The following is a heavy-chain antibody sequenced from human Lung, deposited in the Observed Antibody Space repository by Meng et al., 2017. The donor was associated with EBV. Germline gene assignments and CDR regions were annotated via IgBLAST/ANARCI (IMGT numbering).Heavy chain of an antibody. D-gene: IGHD3-22*01. CDR2: IYTSGST. Sequence: QVQWQGSGPGLGKPSETLSLPCTVAGGCIRSYYWSWIRQPAGKGLEWIGRIYTSGSTNYNPSLKSRVTISVDTSKNQFSLKLSSVTAADTAVYYCARALFDYYDSSGYYDYWGQGTLVTVSS. V-gene: IGHV4-4*07. CDR3: ARALFDYYDSSGYYDY. J-gene: IGHJ4*02. CDR1: GGCIRSYY.